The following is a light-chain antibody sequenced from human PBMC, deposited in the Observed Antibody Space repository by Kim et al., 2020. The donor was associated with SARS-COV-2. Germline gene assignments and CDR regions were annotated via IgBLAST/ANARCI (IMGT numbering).Light chain of an antibody. Sequence: VAPGERATLSCRASQSVGSNLAWYQQKPGQAPRLLIYGASTRATGIPARFSGSGSGTEFTLTITSLQSEDFAVYYCQQYNNWPNTFGQGTKLEI. CDR3: QQYNNWPNT. CDR2: GAS. J-gene: IGKJ2*01. CDR1: QSVGSN. V-gene: IGKV3-15*01.